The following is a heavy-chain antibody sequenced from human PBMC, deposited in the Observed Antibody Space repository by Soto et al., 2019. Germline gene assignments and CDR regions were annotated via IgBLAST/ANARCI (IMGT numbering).Heavy chain of an antibody. J-gene: IGHJ4*02. CDR1: GFTVSSIY. Sequence: GGSLRLSCAASGFTVSSIYMNWVRQAPGKGLEWVSVIYSGGSTYYADSVKGRFTISRDNSKNTLYLQMNSLRAEDTAVYYCARDSGLRGSDYWGQGTLVTVSS. D-gene: IGHD3-10*01. V-gene: IGHV3-53*01. CDR3: ARDSGLRGSDY. CDR2: IYSGGST.